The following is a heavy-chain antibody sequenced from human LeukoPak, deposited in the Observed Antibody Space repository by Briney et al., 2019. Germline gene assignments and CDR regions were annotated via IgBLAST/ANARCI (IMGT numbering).Heavy chain of an antibody. Sequence: GGSLRLSCTASGFTFSDYYMSWIRQAPGKGLEWVSYISSSGSTIYYADSVKGRFTISRDNAKNSLYLQMNSLRAEDTAVYYCARVTPSTGDAFDIWGQGTMVTVSS. V-gene: IGHV3-11*01. CDR3: ARVTPSTGDAFDI. D-gene: IGHD2-8*02. CDR2: ISSSGSTI. CDR1: GFTFSDYY. J-gene: IGHJ3*02.